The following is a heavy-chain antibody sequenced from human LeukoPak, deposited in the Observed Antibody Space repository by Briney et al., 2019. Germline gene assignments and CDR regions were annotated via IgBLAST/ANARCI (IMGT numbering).Heavy chain of an antibody. V-gene: IGHV4-61*02. CDR1: GGSLSSGGYY. D-gene: IGHD5-24*01. CDR3: AKDRRDGYYAWDSFDY. CDR2: IYASGNT. J-gene: IGHJ4*02. Sequence: SQTLSLTCTVSGGSLSSGGYYWSWIRQPAGKGLEWIGRIYASGNTNYNPSLKSRATISIDRSKNQFSLKLTSVSAADTAVYYCAKDRRDGYYAWDSFDYWGQGTLVTVSS.